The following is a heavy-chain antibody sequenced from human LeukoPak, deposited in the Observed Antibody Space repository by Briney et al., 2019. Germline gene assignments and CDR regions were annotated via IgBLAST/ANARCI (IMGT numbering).Heavy chain of an antibody. D-gene: IGHD5-12*01. CDR2: ISAYNGNT. V-gene: IGHV1-18*01. CDR1: GYTFTSYG. J-gene: IGHJ4*02. CDR3: ARVYPHYSGYDFSPFDY. Sequence: GASVKISCKASGYTFTSYGISWVRQAPGQGLEWMGWISAYNGNTNYAQKLQGRVTMTTDTSTSTAYMELRSLRSDDTAVYYCARVYPHYSGYDFSPFDYWGQGTLVTVSS.